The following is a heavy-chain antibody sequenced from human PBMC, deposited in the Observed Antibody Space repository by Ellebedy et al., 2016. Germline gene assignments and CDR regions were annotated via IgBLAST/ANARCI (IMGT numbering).Heavy chain of an antibody. D-gene: IGHD4-17*01. CDR2: ISGSGDET. CDR3: ATYGDYGRNYHYYDMDV. V-gene: IGHV3-23*01. CDR1: GFTFSTYA. Sequence: GGSLRLXXAASGFTFSTYAMSWVRQAPGKGLEWVSTISGSGDETFYADSVKGRLTISRDKSKNTLYLQMNNLRAEDTALYFCATYGDYGRNYHYYDMDVWGQGTTVAVSS. J-gene: IGHJ6*02.